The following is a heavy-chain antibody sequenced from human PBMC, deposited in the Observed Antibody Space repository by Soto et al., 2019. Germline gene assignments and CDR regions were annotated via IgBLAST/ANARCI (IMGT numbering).Heavy chain of an antibody. V-gene: IGHV5-51*01. D-gene: IGHD6-19*01. CDR3: AKIAVAGPGTYYYGMDV. CDR2: IYPGDSDT. CDR1: GYSFTSYW. J-gene: IGHJ6*02. Sequence: RGESLKISCKGSGYSFTSYWIGWVRQMPGKGLEWMGIIYPGDSDTRYSPSFQGQVTISADKSISTAYLQWSSLKASDTAMYYCAKIAVAGPGTYYYGMDVWGQGTTVTVSS.